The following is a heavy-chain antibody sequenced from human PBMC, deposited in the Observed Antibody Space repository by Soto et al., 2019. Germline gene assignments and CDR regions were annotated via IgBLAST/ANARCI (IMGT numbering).Heavy chain of an antibody. CDR2: IWYDGSHE. J-gene: IGHJ4*02. CDR1: GFSFSSYG. Sequence: QVHLVESGGGVVQPGRSLRLSCAASGFSFSSYGIHWVRQAPGKGLEGVAVIWYDGSHEYYADAVKGRFPISRNNSQTTVYLQMNSLRAEDTAVYYCAKARGGGAVVPDYWGQGTLVTVSS. CDR3: AKARGGGAVVPDY. V-gene: IGHV3-33*06. D-gene: IGHD2-21*01.